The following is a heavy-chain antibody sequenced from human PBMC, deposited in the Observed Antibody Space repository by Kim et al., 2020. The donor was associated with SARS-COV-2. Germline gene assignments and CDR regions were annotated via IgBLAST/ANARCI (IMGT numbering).Heavy chain of an antibody. Sequence: ASVKVSCKVSGYTLTELSMHWVRQAPGKGLEWMGGFDPEDGETIYAQKFQGRVTMTEDTSTDTAYMELSSLRSEDTAVYYCATGPPIITVVTEGRWFDPWGQGTLVTVSS. CDR3: ATGPPIITVVTEGRWFDP. D-gene: IGHD2-15*01. J-gene: IGHJ5*02. CDR2: FDPEDGET. V-gene: IGHV1-24*01. CDR1: GYTLTELS.